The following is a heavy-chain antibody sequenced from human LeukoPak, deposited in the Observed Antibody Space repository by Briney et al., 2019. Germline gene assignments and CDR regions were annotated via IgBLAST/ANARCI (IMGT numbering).Heavy chain of an antibody. CDR3: AKPEYSSGWYLLDY. D-gene: IGHD6-19*01. CDR1: GFTFSSYA. V-gene: IGHV3-23*01. CDR2: ISGSGGST. J-gene: IGHJ4*02. Sequence: GGSLRLSCAASGFTFSSYAMSWVRQAPGKGLEWVSAISGSGGSTYYADSVKGRFTISRDNSKNTQYLQMNSLRAEDTAVYYCAKPEYSSGWYLLDYWGQGTLVTVSS.